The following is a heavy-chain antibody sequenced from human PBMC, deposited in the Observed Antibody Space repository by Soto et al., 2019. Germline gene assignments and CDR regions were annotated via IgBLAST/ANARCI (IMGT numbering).Heavy chain of an antibody. V-gene: IGHV4-59*01. D-gene: IGHD3-10*01. CDR2: IYYSGST. CDR1: GGSISSYY. Sequence: SETLSLTCTVSGGSISSYYWSWIRQPPGKGLEWIGYIYYSGSTNYNPSLKSRVTISVDTSKNQFSLKLSSVTAADTAVYYCARGVLLWFGELLTYDYWGQGTLVTVSS. CDR3: ARGVLLWFGELLTYDY. J-gene: IGHJ4*02.